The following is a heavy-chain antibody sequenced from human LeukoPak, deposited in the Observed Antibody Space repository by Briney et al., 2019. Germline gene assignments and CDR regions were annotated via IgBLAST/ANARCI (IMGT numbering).Heavy chain of an antibody. V-gene: IGHV3-30*18. CDR1: GFTFSRYT. J-gene: IGHJ4*02. CDR2: ISYDGSNK. Sequence: PGRSLTLSCAASGFTFSRYTMHWVRQAPGKGLEWVAVISYDGSNKYYTDSVKGRFTISRDNSKNTLYLQMNSLRAEDTAVYYCAKDRTAGYDGLVDYWGQGTLVTVSS. CDR3: AKDRTAGYDGLVDY. D-gene: IGHD5-12*01.